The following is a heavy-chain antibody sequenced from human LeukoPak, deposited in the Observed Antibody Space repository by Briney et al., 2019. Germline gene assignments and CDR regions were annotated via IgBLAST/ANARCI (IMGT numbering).Heavy chain of an antibody. J-gene: IGHJ4*02. D-gene: IGHD3-22*01. CDR2: ISGSGAKT. CDR1: GFTFSTYA. V-gene: IGHV3-23*01. Sequence: GGSLRLSCAASGFTFSTYAMSWVRQAPGKGLGWVSAISGSGAKTYYADSVKGRFTISRDNSKNTLYLQMKSLRAEDTAVYSCAKEKYSSGFFDYWGQGTLVTVSS. CDR3: AKEKYSSGFFDY.